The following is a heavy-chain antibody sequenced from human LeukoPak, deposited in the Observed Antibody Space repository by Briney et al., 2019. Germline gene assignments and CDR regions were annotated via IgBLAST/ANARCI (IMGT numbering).Heavy chain of an antibody. J-gene: IGHJ6*02. CDR2: ISSSSSTI. V-gene: IGHV3-48*04. CDR3: AREEGRVQHLYYYYGMDV. Sequence: PGGSLRLSCAASGFTFSRYNMNWVRQAPGKGLEWGSYISSSSSTIYYADSVKGRFTISRDNAKNSLYLQMNSLRAEDTAVYYCAREEGRVQHLYYYYGMDVWGQGTTVTVSS. CDR1: GFTFSRYN. D-gene: IGHD5-18*01.